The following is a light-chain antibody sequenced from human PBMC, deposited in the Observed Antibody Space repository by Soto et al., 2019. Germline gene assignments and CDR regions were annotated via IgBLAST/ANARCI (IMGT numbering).Light chain of an antibody. V-gene: IGLV2-8*01. J-gene: IGLJ1*01. CDR1: SSDVGGYNY. CDR3: SSYAGSNNLV. Sequence: QSALTQPPSASGSPGQSVTFSCTGTSSDVGGYNYVSWYQQHPGKAPKLMIYEVSKRPSGVPDRFSGSKSGNTASLTVSGLQAEDEADYYCSSYAGSNNLVFGTGTKLTVL. CDR2: EVS.